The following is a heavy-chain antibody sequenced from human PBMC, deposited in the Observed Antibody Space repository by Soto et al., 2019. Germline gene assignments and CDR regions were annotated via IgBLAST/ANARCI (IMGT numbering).Heavy chain of an antibody. Sequence: QLQLQESGPGLVKPSETLSPTCTFSGGSISSSRYYWGWIRQPPGKGLEWIGSIFYSGSTYYNPSLKSRVHISVDTSKNQSSLKLSPMTAADTAVDYFSRHWVAAPWDYFNYWGHGTLVPVSS. D-gene: IGHD1-26*01. CDR1: GGSISSSRYY. V-gene: IGHV4-39*01. CDR2: IFYSGST. CDR3: SRHWVAAPWDYFNY. J-gene: IGHJ4*01.